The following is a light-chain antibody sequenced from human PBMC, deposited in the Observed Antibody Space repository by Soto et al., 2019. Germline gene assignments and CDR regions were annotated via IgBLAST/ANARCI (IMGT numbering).Light chain of an antibody. J-gene: IGKJ2*01. V-gene: IGKV3D-15*01. CDR1: QSVSSN. Sequence: EIVMTQSPATLSVSPGERATLSCRASQSVSSNLAWYQQKPGQAPRLLIYGASTRAPGIPARFSGSGSGTEFTLTIGSLQAEDFAVYHCQQYNNWPQTFGQGTKREIK. CDR3: QQYNNWPQT. CDR2: GAS.